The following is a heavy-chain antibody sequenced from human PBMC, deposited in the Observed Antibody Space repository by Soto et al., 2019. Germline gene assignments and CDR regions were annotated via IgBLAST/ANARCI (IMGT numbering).Heavy chain of an antibody. V-gene: IGHV1-69*13. CDR3: ARSNPPEWLPYYYSYGMDV. CDR1: GGTFSSYA. CDR2: IIPIFGTA. J-gene: IGHJ6*02. Sequence: SVKVSCKASGGTFSSYAISWVRQAPGQGLEWMGGIIPIFGTANYAQKFQGRVTITADESTSTAYMELSSLRSEDTAVYYCARSNPPEWLPYYYSYGMDVWGQGTTVTVSS. D-gene: IGHD5-12*01.